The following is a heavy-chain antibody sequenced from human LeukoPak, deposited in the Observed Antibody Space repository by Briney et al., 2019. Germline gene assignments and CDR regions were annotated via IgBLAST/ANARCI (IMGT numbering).Heavy chain of an antibody. D-gene: IGHD4-17*01. CDR3: ARRAGEYSHPYDY. CDR1: GFTVSSNS. CDR2: IYSGGNT. J-gene: IGHJ4*02. V-gene: IGHV3-53*01. Sequence: PGGSLSLSCTVSGFTVSSNSMSGVRRAPGRGLEWVSFIYSGGNTLYSDSVKGRLTVSRDNSKNTLYLQMNSLRAEDTAVYYCARRAGEYSHPYDYWGQGTLVTVSS.